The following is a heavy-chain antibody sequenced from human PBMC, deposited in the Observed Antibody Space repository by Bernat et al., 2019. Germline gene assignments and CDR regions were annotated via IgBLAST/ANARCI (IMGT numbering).Heavy chain of an antibody. J-gene: IGHJ4*02. CDR1: GFTFSSYW. V-gene: IGHV3-7*03. D-gene: IGHD1-1*01. CDR2: IKQDGSEK. CDR3: AKNLATGTANYDY. Sequence: EVQLVESGGGLVQPGGSLRLSCAASGFTFSSYWMSWVRQAPGKGLEWVANIKQDGSEKYYVDSVKGRFTISRDNAKNSLYLQMNSLRAEDTAVYYCAKNLATGTANYDYWGQGTLVTVSS.